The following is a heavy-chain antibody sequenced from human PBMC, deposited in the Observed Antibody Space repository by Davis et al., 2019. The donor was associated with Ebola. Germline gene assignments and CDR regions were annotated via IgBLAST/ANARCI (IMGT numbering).Heavy chain of an antibody. CDR1: GFTFSSYW. CDR3: ARVRVKYIAAPSDFDY. CDR2: IKQDGSEK. V-gene: IGHV3-7*01. Sequence: PGGSLRLSCAASGFTFSSYWMSWVRQAPGKGLEWVANIKQDGSEKYYVDSVKGRFTISRDNAKNSLYLQMNSLRAEDTAVYYCARVRVKYIAAPSDFDYWGQGTLVTVSS. J-gene: IGHJ4*02. D-gene: IGHD6-6*01.